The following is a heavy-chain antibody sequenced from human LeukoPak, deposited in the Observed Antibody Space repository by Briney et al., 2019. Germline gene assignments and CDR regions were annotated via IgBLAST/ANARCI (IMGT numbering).Heavy chain of an antibody. V-gene: IGHV3-48*03. J-gene: IGHJ4*02. CDR2: ITHSGRTI. CDR1: GFTFSNYD. Sequence: GGSLRLSCAASGFTFSNYDMHWVRQAPGKGLEWGSHITHSGRTIYYADSVRGRFTISRDNAKNTLYLKMRCLSAEDRDVYYPAGGDSGAGWGQGTLVTVSS. CDR3: AGGDSGAG. D-gene: IGHD2-21*01.